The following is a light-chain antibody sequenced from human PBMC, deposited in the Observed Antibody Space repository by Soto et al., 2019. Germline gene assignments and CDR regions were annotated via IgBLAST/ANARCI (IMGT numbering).Light chain of an antibody. CDR2: GGS. J-gene: IGKJ1*01. V-gene: IGKV3-20*01. CDR3: HQYGSSSWT. Sequence: EIVLTQSPGTLSVSPGERATLSCRASQRVSSSYVAWYQQKPGQAPRLLIYGGSSRATGIPDRFSGSGSGTDFTLTISRLEPGDFAVYYCHQYGSSSWTFGEGTKV. CDR1: QRVSSSY.